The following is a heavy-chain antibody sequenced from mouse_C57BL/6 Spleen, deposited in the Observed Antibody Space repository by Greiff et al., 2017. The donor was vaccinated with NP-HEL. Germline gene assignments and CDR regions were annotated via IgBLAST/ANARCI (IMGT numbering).Heavy chain of an antibody. CDR3: ARGGYSNYVGFAY. CDR1: GYTFTSYW. Sequence: VKLQESGAELVKPGASVKLSCKASGYTFTSYWMQWVKQRPGQGLEWIGEIDPSDSYTNYNQKFKGKATLTVDTSSSTAYMQLSSLTSEDSAVYYCARGGYSNYVGFAYWGQGTLVTVSA. V-gene: IGHV1-50*01. CDR2: IDPSDSYT. J-gene: IGHJ3*01. D-gene: IGHD2-5*01.